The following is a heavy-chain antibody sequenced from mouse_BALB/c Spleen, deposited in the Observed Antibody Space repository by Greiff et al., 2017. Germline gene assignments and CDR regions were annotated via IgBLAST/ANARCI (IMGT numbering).Heavy chain of an antibody. CDR1: GYTFSSYW. D-gene: IGHD1-1*01. CDR3: APGGLRTAWFAY. CDR2: ILPGSGST. J-gene: IGHJ3*01. V-gene: IGHV1-9*01. Sequence: VQLQESGAELMKPGASVKISCKATGYTFSSYWIEWVKQRPGHGLEWIGEILPGSGSTNYNEKFKGKATFTADTSSNTAYMQLSSLTSEDSAVYYCAPGGLRTAWFAYWGQGTLVTVSA.